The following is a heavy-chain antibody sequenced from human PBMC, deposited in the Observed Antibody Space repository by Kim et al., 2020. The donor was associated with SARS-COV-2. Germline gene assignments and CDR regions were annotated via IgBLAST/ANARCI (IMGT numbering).Heavy chain of an antibody. V-gene: IGHV3-74*01. Sequence: GGSLRLSCAASGFTFSNYWMHWVRQAPGKGLVWVSHINSAESSTSYADSVKGRFTISRDNAKNTLYLQMNSLRAEYTAVYYCASDGRDSGSYPYFDYWGQGSLVTVSS. D-gene: IGHD3-10*01. CDR3: ASDGRDSGSYPYFDY. CDR1: GFTFSNYW. J-gene: IGHJ4*02. CDR2: INSAESST.